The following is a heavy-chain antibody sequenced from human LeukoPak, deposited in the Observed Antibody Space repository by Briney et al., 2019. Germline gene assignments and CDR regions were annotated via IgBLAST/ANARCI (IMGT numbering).Heavy chain of an antibody. CDR1: GFAFRTCT. V-gene: IGHV3-21*06. CDR3: GGEFSSSPASMDV. D-gene: IGHD6-13*01. Sequence: KSGWSLRLSCAASGFAFRTCTMNWVRQAPGKGLEWVSFISSTSDSIYYADSVKGRFTISRDNAKNSLYLQMNSLREEDTAVYYCGGEFSSSPASMDVWGQGATVTVSS. J-gene: IGHJ6*02. CDR2: ISSTSDSI.